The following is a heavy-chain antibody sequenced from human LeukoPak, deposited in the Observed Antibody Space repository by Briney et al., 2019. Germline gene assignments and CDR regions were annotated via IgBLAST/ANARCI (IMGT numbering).Heavy chain of an antibody. Sequence: SETLSLTCTVSGGSISSSSYYWGWIRQPPGKGLEWIGEINHSGSTNYNPSLKSRVTISVDTSKNQFSLKLSSVTAADTAVYYCARRPIKYSSGWYGYWGQGTLVTVSS. D-gene: IGHD6-19*01. J-gene: IGHJ4*02. V-gene: IGHV4-39*07. CDR1: GGSISSSSYY. CDR2: INHSGST. CDR3: ARRPIKYSSGWYGY.